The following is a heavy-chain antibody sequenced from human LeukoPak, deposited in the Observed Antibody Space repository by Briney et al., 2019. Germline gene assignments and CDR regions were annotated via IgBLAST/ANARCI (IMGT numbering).Heavy chain of an antibody. CDR1: GFTFSSYA. V-gene: IGHV3-23*01. J-gene: IGHJ4*02. CDR3: ATSHSSGYYFSQYYFGY. D-gene: IGHD3-22*01. Sequence: GGSLRLSCAASGFTFSSYAMSWVRQAPGKGLEWVSAISGSGGSTYYADSVKGRFTISRDNSKNTLYLQMNSLRAEDTAVYYCATSHSSGYYFSQYYFGYWGQGTLVTVSS. CDR2: ISGSGGST.